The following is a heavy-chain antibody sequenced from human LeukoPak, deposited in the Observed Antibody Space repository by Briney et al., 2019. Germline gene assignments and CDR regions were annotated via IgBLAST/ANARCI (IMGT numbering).Heavy chain of an antibody. CDR3: ARSDDSSGYHAFDI. D-gene: IGHD3-22*01. CDR2: IFHSGST. J-gene: IGHJ3*02. Sequence: SETLSLTCTVSGYSTSSGYYWGWIRQPPGKGLEWIGSIFHSGSTYYNPSLKSRVTISVDTSKNQFSLKLSSVTAADTAVYYCARSDDSSGYHAFDIWGQGTRVTVSA. V-gene: IGHV4-38-2*02. CDR1: GYSTSSGYY.